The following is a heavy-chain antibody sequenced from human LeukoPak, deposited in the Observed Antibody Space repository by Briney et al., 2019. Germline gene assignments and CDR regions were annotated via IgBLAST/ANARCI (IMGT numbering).Heavy chain of an antibody. V-gene: IGHV4-4*09. CDR3: ARGYSNSGSYVGWFDP. D-gene: IGHD1-26*01. CDR2: IYTSGST. CDR1: GGSISSYY. J-gene: IGHJ5*02. Sequence: SETLSLTCTVSGGSISSYYWSWIRQPPGKGLEWIGYIYTSGSTNYNPSLKSRVTISVDTSKNQFSLKLSSVTAADTAVYYCARGYSNSGSYVGWFDPWGQGTLVTVSS.